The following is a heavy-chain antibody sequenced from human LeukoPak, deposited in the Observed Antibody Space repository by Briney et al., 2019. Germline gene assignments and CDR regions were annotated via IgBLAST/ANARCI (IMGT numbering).Heavy chain of an antibody. J-gene: IGHJ5*02. CDR1: GGTFSSYA. Sequence: GASVKVSCKASGGTFSSYAISWVRQAPGQGLEWMGGIIPIFGTANYAQKFQGRVTITADESTSTAYMELSSLRSEDTAVYYCARRALRFLESGSIWFDPWGQGTLVTVSS. CDR2: IIPIFGTA. V-gene: IGHV1-69*13. CDR3: ARRALRFLESGSIWFDP. D-gene: IGHD3-3*01.